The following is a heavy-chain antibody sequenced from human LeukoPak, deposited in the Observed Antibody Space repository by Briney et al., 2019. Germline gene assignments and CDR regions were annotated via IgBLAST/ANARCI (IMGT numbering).Heavy chain of an antibody. CDR2: IDRSGATA. D-gene: IGHD6-19*01. Sequence: GGSLRLSCAASGFIFSDYYMTWIRQAPGKGLDWVSYIDRSGATAFYADSVKGRFTMSRDNTRNSLHLQMNDLRPEDSAVYYCGLSSMNPSYYYGIDVWGQGTTVRVSS. V-gene: IGHV3-11*01. CDR3: GLSSMNPSYYYGIDV. J-gene: IGHJ6*02. CDR1: GFIFSDYY.